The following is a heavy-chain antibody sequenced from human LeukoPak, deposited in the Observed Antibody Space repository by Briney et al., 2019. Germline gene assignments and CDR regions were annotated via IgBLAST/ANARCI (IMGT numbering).Heavy chain of an antibody. J-gene: IGHJ4*02. CDR2: MNPNSGNT. D-gene: IGHD6-13*01. CDR1: GGTFSSYA. V-gene: IGHV1-8*02. Sequence: GASVKVSCKASGGTFSSYAISWVRQAPGQGLEWMGWMNPNSGNTGYAQKFQGRVTMTRNTSISTAYMELSSLRSEDTAVYYCARLASSSWYFRSHSDYWGQGTLVTVSS. CDR3: ARLASSSWYFRSHSDY.